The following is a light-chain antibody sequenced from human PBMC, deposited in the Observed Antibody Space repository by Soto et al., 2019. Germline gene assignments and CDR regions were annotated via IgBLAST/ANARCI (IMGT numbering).Light chain of an antibody. CDR3: QHRGNWPPLT. J-gene: IGKJ4*01. V-gene: IGKV1-6*01. Sequence: AIQMTQSPSSLSASVGDRVTITCRASQGIRNDLDWFQQKPGKAPKLLIYAASNLQSGVPARFSGSGSGTDFTLTISSLEPEDFAVYFCQHRGNWPPLTFGGGTKVEMK. CDR2: AAS. CDR1: QGIRND.